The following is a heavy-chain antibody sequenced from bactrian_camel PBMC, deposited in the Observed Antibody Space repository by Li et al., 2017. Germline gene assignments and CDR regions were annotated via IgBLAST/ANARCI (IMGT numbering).Heavy chain of an antibody. CDR1: ESTYDRGYC. CDR3: AARFRGGTWYDAKKFYD. V-gene: IGHV3S55*01. J-gene: IGHJ4*01. D-gene: IGHD6*01. CDR2: ICGSGYT. Sequence: VQLVESGGGSVQAGRSLRLSCAASESTYDRGYCMAWFRQASEKEREGVAAICGSGYTDYAGSVAGRFTVSKDNAKNTLYLQMNSLKPEDTAIYYCAARFRGGTWYDAKKFYDWGQGTQVTVS.